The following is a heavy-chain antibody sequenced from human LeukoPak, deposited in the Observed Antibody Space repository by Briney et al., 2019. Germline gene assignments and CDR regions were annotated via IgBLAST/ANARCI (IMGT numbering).Heavy chain of an antibody. CDR1: GFTFSSYA. D-gene: IGHD5-18*01. Sequence: GGSLRLSCAASGFTFSSYAMHWVRQAPGKGLEWVSSISSSSSYIYYADSVKGRFTISRDNAKNSLYLQMNSLRAEDTAVYYCARSYMVNFISLYYYGMDVWGQGTTVTVSS. CDR3: ARSYMVNFISLYYYGMDV. J-gene: IGHJ6*02. CDR2: ISSSSSYI. V-gene: IGHV3-21*01.